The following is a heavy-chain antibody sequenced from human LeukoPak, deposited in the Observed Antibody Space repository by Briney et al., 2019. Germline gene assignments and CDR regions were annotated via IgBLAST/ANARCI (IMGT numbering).Heavy chain of an antibody. CDR2: IYPGDSDT. J-gene: IGHJ2*01. CDR1: GYSFTSYW. D-gene: IGHD3-16*01. Sequence: GESLKISYKGSGYSFTSYWSGRGRPMSRKGLEWMGNIYPGDSDTRYSPSFQGQVTISADKSISTAYLQWSSLKASDTAMYYCARLPRGGDDWYFDLWGRGTLVTVSS. V-gene: IGHV5-51*01. CDR3: ARLPRGGDDWYFDL.